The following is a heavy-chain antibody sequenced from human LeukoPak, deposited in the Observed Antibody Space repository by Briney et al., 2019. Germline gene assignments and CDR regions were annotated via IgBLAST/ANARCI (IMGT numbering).Heavy chain of an antibody. Sequence: PGGSLRLSCAASGFTFSSYAMSWVRQAPGKGLEWVAVISYDGSNKYYADSVKGRFTISRDNSKNTLYLQMNSLRAEDTAVYYCARDMSEIAAAGTLLDYWGQGTLVTVSS. D-gene: IGHD6-13*01. CDR3: ARDMSEIAAAGTLLDY. J-gene: IGHJ4*02. CDR2: ISYDGSNK. CDR1: GFTFSSYA. V-gene: IGHV3-30*04.